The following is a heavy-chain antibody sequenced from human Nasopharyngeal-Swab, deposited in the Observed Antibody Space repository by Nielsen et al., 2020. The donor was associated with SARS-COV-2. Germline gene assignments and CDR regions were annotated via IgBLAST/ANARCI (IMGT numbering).Heavy chain of an antibody. CDR1: GFTFSSYS. Sequence: GESLKISCAASGFTFSSYSMNWVRQAPGKGLEWVSSISSSSSYIYYADSVKGRFTISRDNAKNSLYLQMNSLRAEETAVYYCARENYDFWSGYLDYYYYYGMDVWGQGTTVTVSS. CDR3: ARENYDFWSGYLDYYYYYGMDV. V-gene: IGHV3-21*01. CDR2: ISSSSSYI. D-gene: IGHD3-3*01. J-gene: IGHJ6*02.